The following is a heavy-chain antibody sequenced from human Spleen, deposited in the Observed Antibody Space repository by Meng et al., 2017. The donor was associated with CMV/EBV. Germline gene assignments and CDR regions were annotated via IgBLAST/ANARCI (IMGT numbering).Heavy chain of an antibody. CDR1: CTFSSYG. CDR3: ARDIGGIIHVGYFDY. CDR2: ISYDGSDK. V-gene: IGHV3-30*19. J-gene: IGHJ4*02. D-gene: IGHD1-14*01. Sequence: CTFSSYGRPWVRQAPGKGLEWVAVISYDGSDKYYADSVKGRFTISRDNSKNTLYLQMNSLRAEDTAVYYCARDIGGIIHVGYFDYWGQGTLVTVSS.